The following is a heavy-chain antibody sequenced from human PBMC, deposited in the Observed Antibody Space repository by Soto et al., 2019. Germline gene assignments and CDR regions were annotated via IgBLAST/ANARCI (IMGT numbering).Heavy chain of an antibody. V-gene: IGHV4-30-4*01. CDR3: VRVYGRSSCFFDS. J-gene: IGHJ4*02. D-gene: IGHD6-6*01. CDR2: IYYSGST. CDR1: GGSISSGDYY. Sequence: SETLSLTCTVSGGSISSGDYYWSWIRQPPGKGLEWIGYIYYSGSTYYNPSLKSRVTISVDTSKNQFSLKVTSATDADTAVYFCVRVYGRSSCFFDSWGQGTLVTVSS.